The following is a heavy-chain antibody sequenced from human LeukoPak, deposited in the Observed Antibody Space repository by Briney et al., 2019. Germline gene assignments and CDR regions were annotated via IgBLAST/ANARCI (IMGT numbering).Heavy chain of an antibody. J-gene: IGHJ1*01. Sequence: GGSLRLSCAASGFTFSSYWMHWVRQAPGKGLVWVPRIKSDGSTNYADSVKGRFTISRDNAKNTVSLQMNSLRAEDTGVYYCARAPSEIGGYYPEYFRHWGQGTLVTVSS. V-gene: IGHV3-74*01. D-gene: IGHD3-22*01. CDR3: ARAPSEIGGYYPEYFRH. CDR2: IKSDGST. CDR1: GFTFSSYW.